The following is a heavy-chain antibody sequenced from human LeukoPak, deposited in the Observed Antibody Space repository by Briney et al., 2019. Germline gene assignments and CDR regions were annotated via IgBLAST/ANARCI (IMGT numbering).Heavy chain of an antibody. J-gene: IGHJ5*02. D-gene: IGHD3-10*01. Sequence: SETLSLTCTVSGGSVSSGSYYWSWIRQPPRKGLEWIGYIYYSGSAKYNPSLKSRVTISVDTSKNQFSLKLTSVTAADTAVYYCARGFGDWGLSWFDPWGQGTLVTVSS. CDR1: GGSVSSGSYY. CDR2: IYYSGSA. CDR3: ARGFGDWGLSWFDP. V-gene: IGHV4-61*01.